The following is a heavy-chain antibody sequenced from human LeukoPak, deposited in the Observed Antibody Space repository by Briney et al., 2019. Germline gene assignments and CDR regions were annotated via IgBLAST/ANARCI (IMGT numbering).Heavy chain of an antibody. V-gene: IGHV3-30*18. CDR1: GFTFSSYG. CDR3: AKGEDGYNVDY. CDR2: ISYDGSNK. D-gene: IGHD5-24*01. Sequence: GGSLRLSCAASGFTFSSYGMHWVRQAPGKGLERVAVISYDGSNKYYADSVKGRSTISRDNSKNTLYLQMNSLRAEDTAVYYCAKGEDGYNVDYWGQGTLVTVSS. J-gene: IGHJ4*02.